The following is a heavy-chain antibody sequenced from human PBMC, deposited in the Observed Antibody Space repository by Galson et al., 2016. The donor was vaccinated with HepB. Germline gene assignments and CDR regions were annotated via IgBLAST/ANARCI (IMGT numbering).Heavy chain of an antibody. CDR2: IYWNDDK. CDR3: AHLVNWNPLSYFDY. J-gene: IGHJ4*02. Sequence: PALVKPTQTLTLTCTFSGFSLTTSGVGVGWIRQPPGKALEWLALIYWNDDKRNSPSLKSRPTILKDTPKNQVVLKMTNLDPLDTSTYYCAHLVNWNPLSYFDYWGPGILVTVSS. D-gene: IGHD1-20*01. V-gene: IGHV2-5*01. CDR1: GFSLTTSGVG.